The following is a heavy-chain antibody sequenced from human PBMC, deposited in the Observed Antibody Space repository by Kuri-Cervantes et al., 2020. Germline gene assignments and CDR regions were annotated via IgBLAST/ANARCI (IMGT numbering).Heavy chain of an antibody. CDR1: GGSFSGYY. V-gene: IGHV4-34*01. CDR2: IYHSGNT. J-gene: IGHJ4*02. CDR3: ARDLYCDGGGCSADDY. D-gene: IGHD2-15*01. Sequence: SETLSLTCAVYGGSFSGYYWSWIRQPPGKGLEWIGSIYHSGNTYYNPSLKSRVTISVDTSKNQFSLKLSSVTAADTAVYYCARDLYCDGGGCSADDYWGQGTQVTVSS.